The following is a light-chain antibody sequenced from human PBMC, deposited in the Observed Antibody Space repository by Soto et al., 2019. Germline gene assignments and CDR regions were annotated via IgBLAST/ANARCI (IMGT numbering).Light chain of an antibody. CDR1: SSDVGAYNY. J-gene: IGLJ1*01. CDR2: DVT. CDR3: TSYISSSTSYV. V-gene: IGLV2-14*03. Sequence: QSALTQPASVSGSPGQSITISCIGTSSDVGAYNYVSWYQQHPSKAPKLMIYDVTNRPSGVSNRFSGSKSGNAASLTISGLQAEDEADYFCTSYISSSTSYVFGNGTKLTVL.